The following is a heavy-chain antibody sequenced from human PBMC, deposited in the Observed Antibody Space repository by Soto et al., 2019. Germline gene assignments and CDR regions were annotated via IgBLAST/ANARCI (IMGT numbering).Heavy chain of an antibody. D-gene: IGHD3-3*01. V-gene: IGHV1-69*13. Sequence: SVKVSCKASGGTFSSYAISWVRQAPGQGLEWMGGIIHIFGTANYAQKFQGRVTITADESTSTAYIELSSLRSEDTAVYYCATKPDVLRFLEWLPAPYYYYYYGMDVWGQGTTVTVSS. CDR2: IIHIFGTA. J-gene: IGHJ6*02. CDR3: ATKPDVLRFLEWLPAPYYYYYYGMDV. CDR1: GGTFSSYA.